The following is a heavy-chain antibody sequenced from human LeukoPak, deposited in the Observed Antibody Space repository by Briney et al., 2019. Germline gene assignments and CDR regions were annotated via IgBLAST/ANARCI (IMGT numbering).Heavy chain of an antibody. CDR3: AKDLDLGYYFDY. CDR1: GFTFSNYP. V-gene: IGHV3-30*04. Sequence: GGSLRLSCAASGFTFSNYPMHWVRQAPGKGLEWVAVITSDGKNKYSADSVKGRITISRDNPKNTLYLQMNSLRAEDTAVYYCAKDLDLGYYFDYWGQGTLVTVSS. J-gene: IGHJ4*02. CDR2: ITSDGKNK. D-gene: IGHD7-27*01.